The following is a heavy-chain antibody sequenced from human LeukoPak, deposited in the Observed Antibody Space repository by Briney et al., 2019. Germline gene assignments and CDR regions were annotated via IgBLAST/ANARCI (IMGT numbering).Heavy chain of an antibody. J-gene: IGHJ4*02. CDR2: INPNSGGT. CDR3: AKDEYYGSGSYPGY. D-gene: IGHD3-10*01. V-gene: IGHV1-2*02. Sequence: ASVKVSCKASGYTFTGYYMHWVRQAPGQGLEWVGWINPNSGGTHYAQKFQDRVTMTRDTSISTAYMELRSLRSDDTAVYYCAKDEYYGSGSYPGYWGQGTLVIVSS. CDR1: GYTFTGYY.